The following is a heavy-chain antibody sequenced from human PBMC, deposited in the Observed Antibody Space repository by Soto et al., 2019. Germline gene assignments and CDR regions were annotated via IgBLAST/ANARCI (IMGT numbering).Heavy chain of an antibody. J-gene: IGHJ4*02. CDR1: GFTFSSYW. CDR2: INSDLSST. CDR3: ARAPGIAVAGTDY. Sequence: EVQLVESGGGLVQPWGSLRLSFAASGFTFSSYWMHWVRQSPGKGLVWVSRINSDLSSTSYAYSVKGRFTISRDNAKNTLYLQMNSLRAEDTAVYYCARAPGIAVAGTDYWGQGTLVTVSS. V-gene: IGHV3-74*01. D-gene: IGHD6-19*01.